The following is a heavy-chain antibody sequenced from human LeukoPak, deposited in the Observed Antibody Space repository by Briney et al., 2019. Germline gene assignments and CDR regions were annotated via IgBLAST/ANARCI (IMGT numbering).Heavy chain of an antibody. V-gene: IGHV4-39*02. CDR1: GGSLSSVSYY. Sequence: SETLSLTCTVSGGSLSSVSYYWGWIRQPPGNGLEWIGSIYYSGSTYYNPSLKSRVNISVDTSKNQFSLKLSSVTAADTAVYYCARDSNYGRGYYWGQGTLVTVSS. D-gene: IGHD4-11*01. CDR3: ARDSNYGRGYY. J-gene: IGHJ4*02. CDR2: IYYSGST.